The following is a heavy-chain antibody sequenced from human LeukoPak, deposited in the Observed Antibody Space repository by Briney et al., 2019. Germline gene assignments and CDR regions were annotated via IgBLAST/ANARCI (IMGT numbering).Heavy chain of an antibody. CDR3: ARDGHGGGYYYYMDV. V-gene: IGHV4-39*07. J-gene: IGHJ6*03. Sequence: SETLSLTCTVSGGSISSSSYYWGWIRQPPGKGLEWIGSIYYSGGTYYNPSLKSRVTISVDTSKNQFSLKLSSVTAADTAVYYCARDGHGGGYYYYMDVWGKGTTVTVSS. D-gene: IGHD3-10*01. CDR2: IYYSGGT. CDR1: GGSISSSSYY.